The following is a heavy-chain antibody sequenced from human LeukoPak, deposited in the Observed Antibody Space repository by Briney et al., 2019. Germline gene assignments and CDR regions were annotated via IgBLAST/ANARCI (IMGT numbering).Heavy chain of an antibody. CDR3: AKALQSQSYYDSSGYYSW. V-gene: IGHV3-74*01. CDR2: INSDGSST. Sequence: GGSLRLSRAASGFTFSSYWMHWVRHAPGKGLVWVSRINSDGSSTSYADSVKGRFTISRDNSKNTLYLQMNSLRAEDTAVYYCAKALQSQSYYDSSGYYSWWGQGTLVTVSS. J-gene: IGHJ4*02. CDR1: GFTFSSYW. D-gene: IGHD3-22*01.